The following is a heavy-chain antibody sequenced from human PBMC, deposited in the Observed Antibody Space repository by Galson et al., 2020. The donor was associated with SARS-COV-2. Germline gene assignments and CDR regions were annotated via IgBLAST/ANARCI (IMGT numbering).Heavy chain of an antibody. CDR1: GYTFTSYD. CDR2: MNPNSGNT. V-gene: IGHV1-8*01. J-gene: IGHJ4*02. Sequence: ASVKVSCKASGYTFTSYDINWVRQATGQGLEWMGWMNPNSGNTGYAQKFQGRVTMTRNTSISTAYMELSSLRSEDTAVYYCARAVRARQWRVRYYFDYWGQGTLVTVSS. D-gene: IGHD6-19*01. CDR3: ARAVRARQWRVRYYFDY.